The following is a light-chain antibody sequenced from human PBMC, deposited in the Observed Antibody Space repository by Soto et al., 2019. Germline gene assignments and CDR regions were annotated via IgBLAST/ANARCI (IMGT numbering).Light chain of an antibody. CDR1: QTVDSDY. J-gene: IGKJ4*01. CDR3: QQFSSYPLT. V-gene: IGKV3-20*01. CDR2: GAS. Sequence: EIVLTQSPGTLSLSPGQTTSLSCRVSQTVDSDYFAWYQQKPGQAPRLLIFGASIRATGVPDRFSGSVSGTDFTLTITRLEPEDFAVYYCQQFSSYPLTFGGGTKVDIK.